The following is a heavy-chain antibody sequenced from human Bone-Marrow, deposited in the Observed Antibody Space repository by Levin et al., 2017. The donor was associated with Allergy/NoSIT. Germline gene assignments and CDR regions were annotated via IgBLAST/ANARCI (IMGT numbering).Heavy chain of an antibody. Sequence: ASVKVSCTASGYMFNDYNVDWVRQAPGQGPVWMGNINPASGATNYAQMFQGRVTMTRDTSLSTVYMQLRSLHSDDTAVYYCARGGYSSSWDSNNWFAPWGQGTLVTVSS. V-gene: IGHV1-2*02. CDR3: ARGGYSSSWDSNNWFAP. CDR2: INPASGAT. D-gene: IGHD6-13*01. J-gene: IGHJ5*02. CDR1: GYMFNDYN.